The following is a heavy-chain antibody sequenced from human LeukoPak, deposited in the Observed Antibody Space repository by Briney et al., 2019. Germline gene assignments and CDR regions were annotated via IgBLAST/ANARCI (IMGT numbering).Heavy chain of an antibody. CDR2: IYYSGST. J-gene: IGHJ4*02. CDR1: GGSISSYY. D-gene: IGHD3-22*01. Sequence: SETLSLTCTVSGGSISSYYWSWIRQPPGKGLEWIGYIYYSGSTNYNPSLKSRVTISVDTSKNQFSLKLSSVTAADTAVYYCASANDSSGYYPDDYWGQGTLVTVSS. CDR3: ASANDSSGYYPDDY. V-gene: IGHV4-59*12.